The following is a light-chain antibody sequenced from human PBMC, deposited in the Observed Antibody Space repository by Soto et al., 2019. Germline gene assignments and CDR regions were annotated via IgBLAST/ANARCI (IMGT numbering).Light chain of an antibody. Sequence: IQLTQSPSSLSASVGDRVTITCRASQGINTFLAWYQQKPGKAPKLLIYAASTLQSGVPSRFSGSGSGTEFTLTISSLQPEDFATYYCQQLNSYPQVTFGQGTRLEIK. CDR2: AAS. CDR1: QGINTF. V-gene: IGKV1-9*01. CDR3: QQLNSYPQVT. J-gene: IGKJ5*01.